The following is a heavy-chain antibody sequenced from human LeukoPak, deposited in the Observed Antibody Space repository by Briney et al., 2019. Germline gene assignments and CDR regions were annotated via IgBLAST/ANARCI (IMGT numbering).Heavy chain of an antibody. V-gene: IGHV3-30*02. J-gene: IGHJ4*02. Sequence: PGGSLRLSCTASGFTFSSYGIHWVRQAPGKGLEWVAFIRYDGNYKYYADSVKGRFTISRDNAKNSLYLQMNSLRAEDTAVYYCARDLMGIAYRGAFYYWGQGTLVTVSS. CDR2: IRYDGNYK. D-gene: IGHD6-13*01. CDR3: ARDLMGIAYRGAFYY. CDR1: GFTFSSYG.